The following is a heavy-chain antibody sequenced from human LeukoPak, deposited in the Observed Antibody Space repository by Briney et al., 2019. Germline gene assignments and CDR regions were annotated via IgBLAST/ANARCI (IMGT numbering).Heavy chain of an antibody. CDR2: IYTSGST. CDR3: ARAPSYSNPSTRYYYYYYMDV. Sequence: PSETLSLTCTVSSGSISSYYWSWIRQPAGKGLEWIGRIYTSGSTNYNPSLKGRVTMSVDTSKNQFSLKLSSVTAADTAVYYCARAPSYSNPSTRYYYYYYMDVWGKGTTVTVSS. V-gene: IGHV4-4*07. J-gene: IGHJ6*03. D-gene: IGHD4-11*01. CDR1: SGSISSYY.